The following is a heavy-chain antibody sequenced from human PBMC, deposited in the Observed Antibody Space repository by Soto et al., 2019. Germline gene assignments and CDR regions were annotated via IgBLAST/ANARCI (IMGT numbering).Heavy chain of an antibody. CDR1: GFTFSSYA. D-gene: IGHD3-10*01. CDR2: ISYYGSNK. V-gene: IGHV3-30-3*01. CDR3: ARGDVLLWFGELFSHFDY. J-gene: IGHJ4*02. Sequence: PGGSMRLSCAASGFTFSSYAMKWVRQAPGKGLEWVAVISYYGSNKYYADSVKGRFTISRDNSKNTLYLQMNSLRADDTAVYYCARGDVLLWFGELFSHFDYWGQGT.